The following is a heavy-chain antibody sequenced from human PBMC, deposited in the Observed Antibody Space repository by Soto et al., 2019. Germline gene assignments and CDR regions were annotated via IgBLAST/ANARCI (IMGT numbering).Heavy chain of an antibody. CDR1: GASIRSYY. Sequence: QVQLQESGPGLVKPSETLSLTCTVSGASIRSYYWSWIRQPPGKGLEWIGYIYYSGINNYNPSLKSRVTMSLYTSKSQFSLRVTSVTAADTAVYYCAKEVAATFNGFDVWSQGTMVTVSS. V-gene: IGHV4-59*01. CDR3: AKEVAATFNGFDV. CDR2: IYYSGIN. J-gene: IGHJ3*01. D-gene: IGHD6-19*01.